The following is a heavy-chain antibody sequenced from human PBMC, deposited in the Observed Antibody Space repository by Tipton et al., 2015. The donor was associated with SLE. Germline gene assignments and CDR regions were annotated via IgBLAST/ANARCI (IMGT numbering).Heavy chain of an antibody. CDR2: VFHLGAA. CDR3: ARLAHYNSSWYLGV. Sequence: TLSLTCTVSGGSINAYYWSWVRQTPGKGLEYIGHVFHLGAANYSPSLKSRVAMSVDSSKSQFSLRLRSVTAADTAVYYCARLAHYNSSWYLGVWGQGSLVTVSS. D-gene: IGHD3-22*01. V-gene: IGHV4-59*08. CDR1: GGSINAYY. J-gene: IGHJ4*02.